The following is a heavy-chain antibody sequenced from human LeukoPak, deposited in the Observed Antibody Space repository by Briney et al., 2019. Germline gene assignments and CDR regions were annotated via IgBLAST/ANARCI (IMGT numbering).Heavy chain of an antibody. Sequence: PLETLSLTCTVSGGSISSSSYYWGWIRQPPGKGLEWIGSIYYSGSTYYNPSLKSRVTISVDTSKNQFSLKLSSVTAAATAVYYCARHVVDTAMVERDWFDPWGQGTLVTVSS. V-gene: IGHV4-39*01. D-gene: IGHD5-18*01. CDR3: ARHVVDTAMVERDWFDP. J-gene: IGHJ5*02. CDR2: IYYSGST. CDR1: GGSISSSSYY.